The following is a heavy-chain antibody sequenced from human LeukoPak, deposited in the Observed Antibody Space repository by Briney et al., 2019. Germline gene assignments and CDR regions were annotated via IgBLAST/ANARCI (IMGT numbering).Heavy chain of an antibody. Sequence: GGSLRLSCSGSGFTFSSYEMNWVRQAPGKGLEWISYITGSGDTIYYADSVKGRFTISRDNAKNSLFLQMNSLTADDTAVYYCARERTTIVSGTTIGAYWGQGTLVTVSS. CDR1: GFTFSSYE. CDR3: ARERTTIVSGTTIGAY. J-gene: IGHJ4*02. CDR2: ITGSGDTI. V-gene: IGHV3-48*03. D-gene: IGHD2/OR15-2a*01.